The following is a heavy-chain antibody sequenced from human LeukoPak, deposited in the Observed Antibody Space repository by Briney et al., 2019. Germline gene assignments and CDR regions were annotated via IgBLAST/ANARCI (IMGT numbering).Heavy chain of an antibody. CDR1: GYTFTNNF. CDR3: ARSEVAYGHLNWFDP. J-gene: IGHJ5*02. D-gene: IGHD4-17*01. CDR2: INPSGDNT. Sequence: ASVKVSCKASGYTFTNNFMHWVRLAPGQGLEWIGIINPSGDNTWYAQKFQGRVTMTRDMATSTDYLEVSSLRSEDTAVYYCARSEVAYGHLNWFDPWGQGTLVTVSS. V-gene: IGHV1-46*01.